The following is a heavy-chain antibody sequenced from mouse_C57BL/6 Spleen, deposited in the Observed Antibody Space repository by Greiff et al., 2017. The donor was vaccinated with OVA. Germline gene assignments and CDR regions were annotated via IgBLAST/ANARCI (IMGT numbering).Heavy chain of an antibody. V-gene: IGHV8-8*01. D-gene: IGHD2-4*01. J-gene: IGHJ1*03. CDR1: GFSLSTFGMG. CDR3: ARRTDYDVHFDD. CDR2: IWWDDDK. Sequence: QVTLKVSGPGILQPSQTLSLTCSFSGFSLSTFGMGVGWIRQPSGKGLEWLAHIWWDDDKYYNPALKSRLTISKDTSNNQVILENVNVDTADTAAYDFARRTDYDVHFDDWGTGTTVTVSS.